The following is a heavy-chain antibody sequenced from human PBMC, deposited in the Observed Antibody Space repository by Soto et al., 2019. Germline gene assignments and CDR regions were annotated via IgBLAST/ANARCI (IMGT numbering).Heavy chain of an antibody. V-gene: IGHV3-7*01. CDR3: ASVPRTGAAS. Sequence: PGGSLRLSCAASGFTFSDNSMNWVRQAPGKGLEWVSSINPDRSELDYAEFVKGRFTISRDNAKNSLYLQMNSLRDEDTAVYYWASVPRTGAASWGKGTLVTVS. CDR2: INPDRSEL. D-gene: IGHD6-25*01. J-gene: IGHJ5*02. CDR1: GFTFSDNS.